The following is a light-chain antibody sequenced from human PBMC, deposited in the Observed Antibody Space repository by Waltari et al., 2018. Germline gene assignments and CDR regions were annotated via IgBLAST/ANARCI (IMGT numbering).Light chain of an antibody. CDR1: QSISNW. Sequence: DIQMTQSPSTLSASVGDRVTITCRASQSISNWLAWYQQKPGKAPKLLIYKASTLESGVPSRFSGSGSGTEFTLTISSLQPDDFATYYCQQYNSYTLFTFGGGTKVEIK. J-gene: IGKJ4*01. CDR3: QQYNSYTLFT. V-gene: IGKV1-5*03. CDR2: KAS.